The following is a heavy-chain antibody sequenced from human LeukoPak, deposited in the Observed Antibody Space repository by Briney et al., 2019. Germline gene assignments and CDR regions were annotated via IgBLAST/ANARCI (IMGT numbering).Heavy chain of an antibody. CDR2: IKRKTDGETT. V-gene: IGHV3-15*01. D-gene: IGHD2-21*01. J-gene: IGHJ5*02. CDR3: ARELVVESNWFDP. Sequence: GGSLRLSCAASGLTFSNAWMSWVRQAPGEGLEWVGRIKRKTDGETTEYVAPVKGRFTISRDDSKNTLYLQMNSLRAEDTAVYYCARELVVESNWFDPWGQGTLVTVSS. CDR1: GLTFSNAW.